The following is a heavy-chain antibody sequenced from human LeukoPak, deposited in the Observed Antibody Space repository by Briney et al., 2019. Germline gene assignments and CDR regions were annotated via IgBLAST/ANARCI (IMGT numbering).Heavy chain of an antibody. CDR1: GFTVSNTY. CDR2: IYSGGNT. J-gene: IGHJ4*02. CDR3: ARAYCSGGSCYFDY. D-gene: IGHD2-15*01. Sequence: GGSLRLSCAASGFTVSNTYMSWVSQAPGSGLEWVSLIYSGGNTYYADSVKGRFSISRDNSKNTLYLQMNSLRAEDTAVYYCARAYCSGGSCYFDYWGQGALVTVSS. V-gene: IGHV3-53*01.